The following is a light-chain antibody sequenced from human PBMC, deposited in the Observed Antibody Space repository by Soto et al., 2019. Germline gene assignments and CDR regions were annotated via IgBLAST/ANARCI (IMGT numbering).Light chain of an antibody. CDR3: XQXTHWPYT. CDR2: KVS. J-gene: IGKJ2*01. Sequence: DVVMTQSPLSLPVTLGQPASISCRSSQSLVYSDGNTYLNWFQQRPGQSPRRLIHKVSNWDSGVPDRFSGSGSGXDFTLXISRXXAEXVGXXXXXQXTHWPYTFGQGTKLEIK. CDR1: QSLVYSDGNTY. V-gene: IGKV2D-30*01.